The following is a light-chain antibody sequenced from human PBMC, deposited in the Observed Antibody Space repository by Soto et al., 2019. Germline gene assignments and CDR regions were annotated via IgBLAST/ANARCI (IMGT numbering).Light chain of an antibody. CDR1: QSVSSSY. J-gene: IGKJ4*01. CDR3: QEYGSSPPLT. Sequence: EIVLTQSPGTLSLSPGERATLSCRASQSVSSSYLAWYQQKPGQAPRLVIYGASSRATGIPDRFSGSWSGTDFTLTISKLEPEDFAVYYCQEYGSSPPLTFGGGTKVEIK. CDR2: GAS. V-gene: IGKV3-20*01.